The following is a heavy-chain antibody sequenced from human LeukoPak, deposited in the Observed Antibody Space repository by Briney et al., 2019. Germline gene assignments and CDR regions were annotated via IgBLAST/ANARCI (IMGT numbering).Heavy chain of an antibody. CDR1: GGSISSGGYS. V-gene: IGHV4-30-2*01. D-gene: IGHD3-16*01. Sequence: SQTLSLTCAVSGGSISSGGYSWSWIRQPPGKGLEWIGYIYHSGSTYYNPSLRSRVTISVDRSKNQFSLKLSSVTAADTVVYYCARDHGYGGYYFDYWGQGTLVTVSS. CDR2: IYHSGST. J-gene: IGHJ4*02. CDR3: ARDHGYGGYYFDY.